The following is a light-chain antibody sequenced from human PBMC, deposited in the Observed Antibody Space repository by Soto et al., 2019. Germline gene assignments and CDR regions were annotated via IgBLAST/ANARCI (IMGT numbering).Light chain of an antibody. CDR1: SSDVGGYNY. V-gene: IGLV2-11*01. CDR3: CSYAGSYTFNVV. Sequence: QSVLTQPRSVSGSPGQSVTISCTGTSSDVGGYNYVSWYQQHPGKAPKLMIYDASKRPSGVPDRFSGSKSGNTASLTISGLQAEDEADYYCCSYAGSYTFNVVFGGGTKLTVL. J-gene: IGLJ2*01. CDR2: DAS.